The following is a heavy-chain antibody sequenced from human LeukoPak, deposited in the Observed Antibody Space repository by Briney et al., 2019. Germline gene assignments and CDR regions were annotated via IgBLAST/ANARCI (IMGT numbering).Heavy chain of an antibody. Sequence: SVKVSCKASGGTFSSYAVSWVRQAPGQGLEWMGRIIPILGIANYAQKFQGRVTITADKSTSTAYMELSSLRSEDTAVYYCARDGDYGGDYWGQGTLVTVSS. J-gene: IGHJ4*02. V-gene: IGHV1-69*04. CDR2: IIPILGIA. CDR1: GGTFSSYA. CDR3: ARDGDYGGDY. D-gene: IGHD4/OR15-4a*01.